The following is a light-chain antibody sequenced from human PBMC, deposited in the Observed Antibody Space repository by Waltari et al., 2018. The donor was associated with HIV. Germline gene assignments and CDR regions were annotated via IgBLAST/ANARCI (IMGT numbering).Light chain of an antibody. V-gene: IGLV2-11*01. J-gene: IGLJ1*01. Sequence: QSALTQPPSVSGSPGQSVTISCTGSTSDVGSYNYVSWYQQYPGKAPKLIIFGVYQRPSGVPERCAGSRSGNTASLTISGLQTEDEADYFCCAYAAGHVSYVFGTGT. CDR3: CAYAAGHVSYV. CDR1: TSDVGSYNY. CDR2: GVY.